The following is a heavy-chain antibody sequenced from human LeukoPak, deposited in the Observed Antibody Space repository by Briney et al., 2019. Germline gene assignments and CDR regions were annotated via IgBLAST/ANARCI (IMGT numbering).Heavy chain of an antibody. V-gene: IGHV5-10-1*04. CDR3: ASAGEGSSITNFDY. Sequence: GESLRISCKGSGYSFTTYWISWVRQMPGKGLEWMGRIDPSDSYTNYSPSFQGQVTISADKSISTAYLQWSSLKASDTAMYYCASAGEGSSITNFDYWGQGTLVTVSS. D-gene: IGHD6-6*01. CDR2: IDPSDSYT. CDR1: GYSFTTYW. J-gene: IGHJ4*02.